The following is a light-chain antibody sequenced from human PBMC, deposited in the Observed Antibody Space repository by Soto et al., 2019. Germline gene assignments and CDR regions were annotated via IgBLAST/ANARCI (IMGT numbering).Light chain of an antibody. J-gene: IGLJ2*01. V-gene: IGLV2-14*02. CDR2: AVS. CDR3: SAYTSSSTLI. CDR1: SGDVGTYDL. Sequence: QSVLTQPASVSGSPGQSITISCTGTSGDVGTYDLVSWYQHHPGAAPKLMIYAVSNRPSGVSNRFSGSKSGTTAFLTISGLQAEDEADYYCSAYTSSSTLIFGGGTKLTVL.